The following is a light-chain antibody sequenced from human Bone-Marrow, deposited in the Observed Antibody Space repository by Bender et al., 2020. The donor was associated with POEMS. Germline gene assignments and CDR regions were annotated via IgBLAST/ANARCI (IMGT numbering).Light chain of an antibody. CDR2: EVT. V-gene: IGLV2-14*01. CDR3: SSYSASTTRSV. J-gene: IGLJ1*01. CDR1: SIGRNP. Sequence: QSVLTQPPSASGTPGQRVTISCSGGSIGRNPINWYQQHPGKAPRLMIFEVTNRPSGVSHRFSGSKSGNTASLTISGLQAEDEADYYCSSYSASTTRSVFGTGTKVTVL.